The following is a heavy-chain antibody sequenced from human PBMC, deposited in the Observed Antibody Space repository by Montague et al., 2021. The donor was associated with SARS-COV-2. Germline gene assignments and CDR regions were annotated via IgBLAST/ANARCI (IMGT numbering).Heavy chain of an antibody. CDR1: GFTFSSYS. D-gene: IGHD3-16*02. Sequence: SLRLSCAASGFTFSSYSMHWVRQAPGKGLEWVSSISCGGSYIYYVNSVKGRFTISRDNSKNSLYLQMNSLRAEDTAVYYCARDTWVGELSNYWGQGTLVTVSS. J-gene: IGHJ4*03. CDR3: ARDTWVGELSNY. V-gene: IGHV3-21*01. CDR2: ISCGGSYI.